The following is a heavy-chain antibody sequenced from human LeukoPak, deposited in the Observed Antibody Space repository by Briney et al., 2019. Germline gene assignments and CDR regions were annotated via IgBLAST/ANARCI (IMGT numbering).Heavy chain of an antibody. Sequence: ASVKVSCKASGYTFTSYAMHWVRQAPGQRLEWMGWINAGNGNTKYSQEFQGRVTMTTDTSTSTAYMEQRSLRSDDTAVYYCGRHNYDGSDYYFDYWGQGTLVTVSS. J-gene: IGHJ4*02. D-gene: IGHD3-22*01. CDR1: GYTFTSYA. V-gene: IGHV1-3*01. CDR2: INAGNGNT. CDR3: GRHNYDGSDYYFDY.